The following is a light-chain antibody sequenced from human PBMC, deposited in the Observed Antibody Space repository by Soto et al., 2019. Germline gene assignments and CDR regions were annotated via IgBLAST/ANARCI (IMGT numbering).Light chain of an antibody. CDR1: QSVSSN. Sequence: EIVMTQSPATLSVSPGERATLSCRASQSVSSNLAWYQQKPGQTPKVLIYVASTRATGIPARFSGSGSATEFTLTISSLQSEDFAVYYCQQYNVWPLTFGGGTKVEFK. CDR2: VAS. J-gene: IGKJ4*01. CDR3: QQYNVWPLT. V-gene: IGKV3-15*01.